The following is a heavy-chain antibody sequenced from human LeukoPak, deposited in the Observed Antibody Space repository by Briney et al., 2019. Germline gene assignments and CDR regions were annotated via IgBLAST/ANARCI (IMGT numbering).Heavy chain of an antibody. J-gene: IGHJ4*02. Sequence: SETLSLTCTVSGGSISGSSYYWGWIRQPPGKGLEWIGSIYYSGSTYYNPSLKSRVTISVDTSKNQFSLKLSSVTAADTAVYYCARPGGYSGYDYHNWGQGTLVTVSS. V-gene: IGHV4-39*01. CDR1: GGSISGSSYY. D-gene: IGHD5-12*01. CDR3: ARPGGYSGYDYHN. CDR2: IYYSGST.